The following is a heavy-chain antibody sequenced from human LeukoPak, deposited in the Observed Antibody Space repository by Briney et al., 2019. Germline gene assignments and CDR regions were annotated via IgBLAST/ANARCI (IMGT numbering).Heavy chain of an antibody. CDR2: IYPGDSDI. V-gene: IGHV5-51*01. D-gene: IGHD2-15*01. CDR1: GYRFSSYW. J-gene: IGHJ5*02. CDR3: ARQEYCSGGSCYTWFDP. Sequence: GESLKISCKDSGYRFSSYWIAWVRQMPGKGLEYIGIIYPGDSDIRYSPSFQGQVTISADKSISTACLQWSSLKASDTAMYYCARQEYCSGGSCYTWFDPWGQGTLVTVSS.